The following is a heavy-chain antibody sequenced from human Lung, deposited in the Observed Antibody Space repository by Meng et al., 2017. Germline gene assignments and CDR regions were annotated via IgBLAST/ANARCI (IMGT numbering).Heavy chain of an antibody. CDR1: GGSFSDYY. CDR3: ARGPTTMAHDFDY. V-gene: IGHV4-34*01. J-gene: IGHJ4*02. D-gene: IGHD4-11*01. Sequence: QGSLTQLGAGLFKPSENLSPTCVVSGGSFSDYYWSWIRQPPGKGLEWIGEINHSGSTNYNPSLESRATISVDTSQNNLSLKLSSVTAADSAVYYCARGPTTMAHDFDYWGQGTLVTVSS. CDR2: INHSGST.